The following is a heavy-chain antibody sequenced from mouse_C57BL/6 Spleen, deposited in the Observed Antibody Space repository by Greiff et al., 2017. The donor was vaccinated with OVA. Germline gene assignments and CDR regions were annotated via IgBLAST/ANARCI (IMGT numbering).Heavy chain of an antibody. V-gene: IGHV1-59*01. D-gene: IGHD1-1*01. J-gene: IGHJ2*01. CDR2: IDPSDSYT. CDR3: ARPSYGSSPWYFDY. Sequence: QVQLQQSGAELVRPGTSVKLSCKASGYTFTSYWMHWVKQRPGQGLEWIGVIDPSDSYTNYNQKFKGKATLTVDTSSSTAYMQLSSLTSEDSAVYYCARPSYGSSPWYFDYWGQGTTLTVSS. CDR1: GYTFTSYW.